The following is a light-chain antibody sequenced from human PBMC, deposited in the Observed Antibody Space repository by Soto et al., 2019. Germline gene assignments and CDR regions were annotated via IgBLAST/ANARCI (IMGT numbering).Light chain of an antibody. CDR3: SSYAGSGTFYV. V-gene: IGLV2-23*01. CDR1: SSDVGSYNL. Sequence: QSVLTQPASVSGSPGQSITISCTGTSSDVGSYNLVSWYQQHPGKAPKLMIYEGSKRPSGVSSRFSGSKSGNTASLTISGLQAEDEADYYCSSYAGSGTFYVFGTGTQVTVL. CDR2: EGS. J-gene: IGLJ1*01.